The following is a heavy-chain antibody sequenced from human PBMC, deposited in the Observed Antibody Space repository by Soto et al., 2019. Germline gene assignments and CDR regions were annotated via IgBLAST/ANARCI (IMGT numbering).Heavy chain of an antibody. V-gene: IGHV1-69*13. CDR1: GGTFSSYA. D-gene: IGHD2-2*01. CDR2: IIPIFGTA. J-gene: IGHJ6*02. Sequence: SVKVSCKASGGTFSSYAISWVRQAPGQGLEWMGGIIPIFGTANYAQKFQGRVTITADESTSTAYMELSSLRSEDTAVYYCARDPRYCSSTSCSRRDYYYYGMDVWGQGTTVTVFS. CDR3: ARDPRYCSSTSCSRRDYYYYGMDV.